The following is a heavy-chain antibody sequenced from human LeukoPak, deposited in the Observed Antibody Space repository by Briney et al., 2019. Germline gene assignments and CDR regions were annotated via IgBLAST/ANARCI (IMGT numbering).Heavy chain of an antibody. J-gene: IGHJ4*02. CDR3: ARDIAHSSGWGYFDY. Sequence: SETLSLTCAVFGGSFSVYYWSWIRQPPGKGLEWIGRINLGGSTNYNPSLKSRVTISVGTSKNQFSLKLSSVTAADTAVYYCARDIAHSSGWGYFDYWGQGTLVTVSS. D-gene: IGHD6-19*01. V-gene: IGHV4-34*01. CDR1: GGSFSVYY. CDR2: INLGGST.